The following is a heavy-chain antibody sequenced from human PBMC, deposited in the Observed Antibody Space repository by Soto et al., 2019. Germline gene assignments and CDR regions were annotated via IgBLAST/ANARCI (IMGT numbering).Heavy chain of an antibody. J-gene: IGHJ6*02. CDR1: GYRFTSYW. Sequence: KVSCKGSGYRFTSYWIGWVRQMPGKGLEWMGIIYPGDSDTRYSPSFQGQVTISADKSISTAYPQWSSLKASDTAMYYCARSDTQYYYYGMDVWGQGTTVTVSS. CDR3: ARSDTQYYYYGMDV. CDR2: IYPGDSDT. V-gene: IGHV5-51*01. D-gene: IGHD2-15*01.